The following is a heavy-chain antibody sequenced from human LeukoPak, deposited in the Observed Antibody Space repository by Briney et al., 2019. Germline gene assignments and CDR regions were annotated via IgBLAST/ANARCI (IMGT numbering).Heavy chain of an antibody. V-gene: IGHV1-69*05. CDR3: AMGRQWLEDWFDP. CDR1: GGTFSSYA. D-gene: IGHD6-19*01. CDR2: IIPILGTA. Sequence: ASVKVSCKASGGTFSSYAISWVRQAPGQGLEWMGGIIPILGTANYAQKFQDRVTMTRDTSTSTVYMEVSSLRSEDTAVYFCAMGRQWLEDWFDPWGQGTLVTVSS. J-gene: IGHJ5*02.